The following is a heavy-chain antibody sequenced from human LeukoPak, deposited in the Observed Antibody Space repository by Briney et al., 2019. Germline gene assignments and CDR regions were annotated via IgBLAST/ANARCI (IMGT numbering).Heavy chain of an antibody. CDR2: IYTSGST. Sequence: SSETLSLTCTVSGGSISSYYWSWIRQPAGKGLEWIGRIYTSGSTNYNPSLKSRVTMSVDTSKNQFSLKLSSVTAADTAVYYCGSGDYYHFDYWGQGTLVTVSS. CDR3: GSGDYYHFDY. V-gene: IGHV4-4*07. J-gene: IGHJ4*02. CDR1: GGSISSYY. D-gene: IGHD3-10*01.